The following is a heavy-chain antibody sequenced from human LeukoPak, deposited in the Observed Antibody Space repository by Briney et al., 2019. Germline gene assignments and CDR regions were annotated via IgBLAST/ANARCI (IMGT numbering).Heavy chain of an antibody. J-gene: IGHJ4*02. CDR3: ARDGSGRVPEMSAPDY. CDR1: GFTFSSYS. Sequence: GGSLRLSCAASGFTFSSYSMNWVRQAPGKGLEWVSYISSSSSTIYYADSVKGRFTISRDNAKNSLFLQMNSLRAEDTAVYYCARDGSGRVPEMSAPDYWGQGTLVTVSS. D-gene: IGHD3-10*01. CDR2: ISSSSSTI. V-gene: IGHV3-48*01.